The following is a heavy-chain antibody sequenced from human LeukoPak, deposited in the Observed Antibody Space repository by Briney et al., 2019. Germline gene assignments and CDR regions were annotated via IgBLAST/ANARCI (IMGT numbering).Heavy chain of an antibody. D-gene: IGHD2-15*01. Sequence: ASVKVSCKASGYTFTGYYTHWVRQAPGQGLEWMGWINPNSGGTNYAQKFQGRVTMTRDTSISTAYMELSRLRSDDTAVYYCARDDCSGGSCYGWFDPWGQGTLVTVSS. CDR1: GYTFTGYY. J-gene: IGHJ5*02. CDR3: ARDDCSGGSCYGWFDP. V-gene: IGHV1-2*02. CDR2: INPNSGGT.